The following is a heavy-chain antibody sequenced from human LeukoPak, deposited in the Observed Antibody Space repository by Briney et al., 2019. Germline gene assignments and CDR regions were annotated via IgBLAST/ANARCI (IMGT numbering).Heavy chain of an antibody. CDR2: IKSKTDGGTT. CDR3: TTGNWGSFSY. CDR1: GFTFSNAW. J-gene: IGHJ4*02. Sequence: GGSLSLSCAASGFTFSNAWMNWVGQAPGKGLEWVGRIKSKTDGGTTDYAAPVKGGFTISRDDSKHTLYLQVNSLKTEDTAVYYCTTGNWGSFSYWGQGTLVTVSS. V-gene: IGHV3-15*01. D-gene: IGHD7-27*01.